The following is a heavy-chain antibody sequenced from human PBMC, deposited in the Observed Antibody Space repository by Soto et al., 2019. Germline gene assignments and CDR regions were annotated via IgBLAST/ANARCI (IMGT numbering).Heavy chain of an antibody. CDR3: AKDGSHNFDY. Sequence: QVQLVESGGGVVQPGRSLRLSCAASGFTFSHYAMHWVRQAPGKGLEWVALMSYDGSNEYYADSVKGRFTISRDNSKSTLYLQMTSLSAEDTAVYYCAKDGSHNFDYWGQGTLVTVSS. J-gene: IGHJ4*02. CDR2: MSYDGSNE. D-gene: IGHD1-26*01. CDR1: GFTFSHYA. V-gene: IGHV3-30*18.